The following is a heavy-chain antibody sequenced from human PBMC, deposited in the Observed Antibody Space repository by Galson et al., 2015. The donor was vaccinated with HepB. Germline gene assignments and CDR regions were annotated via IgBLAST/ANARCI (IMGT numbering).Heavy chain of an antibody. D-gene: IGHD6-6*01. J-gene: IGHJ5*02. Sequence: SVKVSCKASGGSFSSSSISWVRQAPGQGLEWMGGIIPIFGTANYAQKFQGRVTITADVSTNTGYMELSSLTSEDTAVYYCARQESIATRPGPFDPWGQGTLVTVSS. CDR2: IIPIFGTA. CDR1: GGSFSSSS. CDR3: ARQESIATRPGPFDP. V-gene: IGHV1-69*13.